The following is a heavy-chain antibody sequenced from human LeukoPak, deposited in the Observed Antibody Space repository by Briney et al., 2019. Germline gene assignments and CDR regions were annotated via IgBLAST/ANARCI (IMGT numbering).Heavy chain of an antibody. CDR3: ARLELRFLEWLWLDAFDI. D-gene: IGHD3-3*01. CDR2: ISSSSSYI. J-gene: IGHJ3*02. CDR1: GFTFSSYS. Sequence: KTGGSLRLSCAASGFTFSSYSMNWVRQAPGKGLEWVSSISSSSSYIYYADSVEGRFTISRDNAKNSLYLQMNSLRAEDTAVYYCARLELRFLEWLWLDAFDIWGQGTMVTVSS. V-gene: IGHV3-21*01.